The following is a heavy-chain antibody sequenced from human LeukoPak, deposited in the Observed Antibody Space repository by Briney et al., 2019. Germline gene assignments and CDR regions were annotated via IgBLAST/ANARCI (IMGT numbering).Heavy chain of an antibody. CDR3: TRGMYYDFWSGYRVDYFDY. V-gene: IGHV3-49*04. D-gene: IGHD3-3*01. CDR1: GFTFGDYA. CDR2: SRSNAYGGTT. Sequence: PGGSLRLSCTASGFTFGDYAMSWVRQAPGKGLERVGFSRSNAYGGTTEYAASVKGRITISRDDSKSIAYLQMNSLKTEDTAVYYCTRGMYYDFWSGYRVDYFDYWGQGTMVTVSS. J-gene: IGHJ4*02.